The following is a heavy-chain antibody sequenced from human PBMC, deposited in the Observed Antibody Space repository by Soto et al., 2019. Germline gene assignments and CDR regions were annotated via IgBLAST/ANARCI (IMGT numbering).Heavy chain of an antibody. D-gene: IGHD3-16*01. V-gene: IGHV3-23*01. CDR1: GFTFSSYA. CDR2: ISSSSSST. Sequence: GGSLRLSCAASGFTFSSYAMTWVRQAPGKGLEWVSLISSSSSSTYYADSVKGRFTISRDNSKNTLYLQMNSLRAEDTAVYYCAKGGSGGPYLDFWGQGTLVTVSS. CDR3: AKGGSGGPYLDF. J-gene: IGHJ4*02.